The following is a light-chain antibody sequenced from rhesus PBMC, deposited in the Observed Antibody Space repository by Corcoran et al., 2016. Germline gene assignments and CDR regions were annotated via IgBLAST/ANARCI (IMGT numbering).Light chain of an antibody. J-gene: IGKJ4*01. CDR2: KAS. V-gene: IGKV1-22*01. Sequence: DIQMTQSPSSLSASVGDTVTITCRASQRISSWLAWYQLKPGKAPKLLSYKASTLQSGVPSRFSGSGSGTAFTLTLRSLQSADFATYYCQQCSSSPLTFGGGTRVELK. CDR1: QRISSW. CDR3: QQCSSSPLT.